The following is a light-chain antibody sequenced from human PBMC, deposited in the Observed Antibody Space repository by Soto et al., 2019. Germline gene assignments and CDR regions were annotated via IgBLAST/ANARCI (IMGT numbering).Light chain of an antibody. Sequence: EIVLTQSPDTLSLSPGERATLSCRASQSVASNQLAWYQHKSGQAPRLLIHGVFTRANGIPDRFSGSGSGTDFTITISRLEPEDFALYYCQQYGGSTQTFGQGTKVEIK. CDR2: GVF. CDR3: QQYGGSTQT. V-gene: IGKV3-20*01. CDR1: QSVASNQ. J-gene: IGKJ1*01.